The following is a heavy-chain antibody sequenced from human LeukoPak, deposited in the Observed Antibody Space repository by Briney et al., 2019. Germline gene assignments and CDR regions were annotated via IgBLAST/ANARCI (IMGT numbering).Heavy chain of an antibody. D-gene: IGHD3-3*01. CDR1: GFTFSGYW. Sequence: GGSLRLSCEASGFTFSGYWMSWVRQAPGKGLEWVANIKQDGSEKNYVDSVKGRFTISRDNAKNSVYLQMNSLRAEDTAVYYCARFHDFGRYWGQGTLVTVSS. J-gene: IGHJ4*02. CDR2: IKQDGSEK. V-gene: IGHV3-7*01. CDR3: ARFHDFGRY.